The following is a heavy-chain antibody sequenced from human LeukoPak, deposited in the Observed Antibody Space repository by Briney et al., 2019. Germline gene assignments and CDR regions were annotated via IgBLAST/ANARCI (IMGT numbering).Heavy chain of an antibody. Sequence: GESLKVSCKGSGYSFTSYWIGWVRQMPGKGLEWMGIIYPGDSDTRYSPSFQGQVTISADKSISTAYLQWSSLKASDTAMYYCARIRLVGSSGDRFDYWAQGPLVTVSS. CDR1: GYSFTSYW. D-gene: IGHD6-25*01. V-gene: IGHV5-51*01. J-gene: IGHJ4*02. CDR2: IYPGDSDT. CDR3: ARIRLVGSSGDRFDY.